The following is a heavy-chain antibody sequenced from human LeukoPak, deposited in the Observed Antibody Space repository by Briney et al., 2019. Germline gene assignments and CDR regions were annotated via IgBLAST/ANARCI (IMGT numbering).Heavy chain of an antibody. CDR3: AKVGAGTCCHFEY. D-gene: IGHD2-15*01. J-gene: IGHJ4*02. CDR2: INPNSGDT. CDR1: GYTFSDYY. V-gene: IGHV1-2*02. Sequence: ASVKVSCKASGYTFSDYYMHWVRQAPGPGLEWMGWINPNSGDTHYARKFQGRVTLTRDTSISTAYMELSRLTSDDTAVYYCAKVGAGTCCHFEYWGQGTLVTVSS.